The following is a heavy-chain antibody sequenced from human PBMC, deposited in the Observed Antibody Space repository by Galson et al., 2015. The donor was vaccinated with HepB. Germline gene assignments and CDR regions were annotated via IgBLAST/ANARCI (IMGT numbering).Heavy chain of an antibody. D-gene: IGHD6-13*01. V-gene: IGHV4-39*01. Sequence: ETLSLTCTVSGGSISSSSYYWDWIRQPPGKGLEWIANVYNSVTTYYNPSLRSRVTISVDTSRNQFSLNLNSETAADTAVYFCARHPLDSADGIAFDIWGYGTMVTVSS. CDR3: ARHPLDSADGIAFDI. J-gene: IGHJ3*02. CDR1: GGSISSSSYY. CDR2: VYNSVTT.